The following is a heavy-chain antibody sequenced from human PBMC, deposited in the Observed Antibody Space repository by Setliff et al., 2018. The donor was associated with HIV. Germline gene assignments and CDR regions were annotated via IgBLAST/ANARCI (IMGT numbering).Heavy chain of an antibody. V-gene: IGHV1-69*10. CDR1: GGTSNKYA. Sequence: GASVKVSCKASGGTSNKYAINWVRQAPGQGLEWMGQFIPVLDITNYAQKFQGRVTITADASSSTMYMELSGLRSGDTAVYYCARDSEWGSYIFWTFDIWGQGTMVTVS. J-gene: IGHJ3*02. CDR2: FIPVLDIT. CDR3: ARDSEWGSYIFWTFDI. D-gene: IGHD1-26*01.